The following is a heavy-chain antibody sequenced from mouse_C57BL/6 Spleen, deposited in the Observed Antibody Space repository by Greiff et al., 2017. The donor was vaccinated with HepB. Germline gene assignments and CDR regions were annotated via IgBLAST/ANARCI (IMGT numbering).Heavy chain of an antibody. Sequence: EVKLQESGPGMVKPSQSLSLTCTVTGYSITSGYDWHWIRHFPGNKLEWMGYISYSGSTNYNPSLKSRISITHDTSKNHFFLKLNSVTTEDTATYYCAREAYYGSSSYAMDYWGQGTSVTVSS. CDR1: GYSITSGYD. CDR3: AREAYYGSSSYAMDY. V-gene: IGHV3-1*01. CDR2: ISYSGST. D-gene: IGHD1-1*01. J-gene: IGHJ4*01.